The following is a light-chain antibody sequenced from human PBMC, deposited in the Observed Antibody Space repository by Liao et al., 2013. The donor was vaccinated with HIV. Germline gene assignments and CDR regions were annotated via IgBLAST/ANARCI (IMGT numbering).Light chain of an antibody. CDR3: QAWAGSTMNV. V-gene: IGLV3-21*01. J-gene: IGLJ1*01. CDR2: YDS. Sequence: SYELTQPPSVSVAPGKTARITCGGNNIGSKSVHWYQQKPGQAPVLVIYYDSDRPSGIPERFSGSNSGNTATLTISRVEAGDEADYYCQAWAGSTMNVFGPGTKVTVL. CDR1: NIGSKS.